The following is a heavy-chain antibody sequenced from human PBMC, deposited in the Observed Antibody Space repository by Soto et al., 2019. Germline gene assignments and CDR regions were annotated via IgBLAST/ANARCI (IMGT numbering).Heavy chain of an antibody. V-gene: IGHV3-23*01. CDR3: AKDRLFTIFGVVTPFDP. Sequence: SLRLSCAASGFTFSSYAMSWVRQAPGKGLEWVSAISGSGGSTYYADSVKGRFTISRDNSKNTLYLQMNSLRAEDTAVYYCAKDRLFTIFGVVTPFDPWGQGTLVTVSS. J-gene: IGHJ5*02. CDR1: GFTFSSYA. D-gene: IGHD3-3*01. CDR2: ISGSGGST.